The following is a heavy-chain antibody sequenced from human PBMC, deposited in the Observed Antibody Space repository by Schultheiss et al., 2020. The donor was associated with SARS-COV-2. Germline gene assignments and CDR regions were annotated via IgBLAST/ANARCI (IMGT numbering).Heavy chain of an antibody. CDR3: AKGDYGGNSDYYYGMDV. D-gene: IGHD4-23*01. V-gene: IGHV3-7*03. CDR2: IKQDGSEK. CDR1: GFTFSSYW. J-gene: IGHJ6*02. Sequence: GGSLRLSCAASGFTFSSYWMSWVRQAPGKGLEWVANIKQDGSEKYYVDSVKGRFTISRDNSKNTLYLQMNSLRAEDTAVYYCAKGDYGGNSDYYYGMDVWGQGTTVTVSS.